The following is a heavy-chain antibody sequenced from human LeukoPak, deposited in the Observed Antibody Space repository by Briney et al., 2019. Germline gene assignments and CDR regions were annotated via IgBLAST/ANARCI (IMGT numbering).Heavy chain of an antibody. CDR1: AITFSSSW. CDR3: ARHLVEDSLYRHFDY. J-gene: IGHJ4*02. CDR2: IKQDGSET. Sequence: GGSLRLSCTASAITFSSSWMSWVRQAPGKGLEWVANIKQDGSETNYVDSVKGRFTISRDNAKNSLFLQMNSLRGEDTAIYYCARHLVEDSLYRHFDYWGQGTLVTVSS. V-gene: IGHV3-7*04. D-gene: IGHD5/OR15-5a*01.